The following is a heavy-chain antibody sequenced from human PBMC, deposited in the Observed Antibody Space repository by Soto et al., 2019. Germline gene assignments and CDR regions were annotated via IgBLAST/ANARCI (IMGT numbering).Heavy chain of an antibody. CDR2: IYYSGST. Sequence: SETLSLTCTVSGGSISSYYWSWIRQPPGKGLEWIGYIYYSGSTNYNPSLKSRVTISVDTSKNQFSLKLSSVTAADTAVYYCARASLGYCSGGSCPLRFDPWGQGTLVTVS. V-gene: IGHV4-59*01. J-gene: IGHJ5*02. CDR1: GGSISSYY. CDR3: ARASLGYCSGGSCPLRFDP. D-gene: IGHD2-15*01.